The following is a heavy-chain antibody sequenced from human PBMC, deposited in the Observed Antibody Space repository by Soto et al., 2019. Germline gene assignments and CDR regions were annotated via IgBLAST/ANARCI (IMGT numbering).Heavy chain of an antibody. CDR1: GYTFTSYG. J-gene: IGHJ4*02. CDR3: ARVLRFLEWLFPPNYDY. V-gene: IGHV1-18*01. Sequence: QVQLVQSGAEVKKPGASVKVSCKASGYTFTSYGISWVRQAPGQGLEWMGWISAYNGNTNFAQKLQGRVTMTTDTATSTAYMELRSLRSDDTAVYYCARVLRFLEWLFPPNYDYWGQGTLVTVSS. D-gene: IGHD3-3*01. CDR2: ISAYNGNT.